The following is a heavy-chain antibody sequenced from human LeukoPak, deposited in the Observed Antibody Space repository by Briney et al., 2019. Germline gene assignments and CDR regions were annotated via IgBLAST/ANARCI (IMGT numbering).Heavy chain of an antibody. D-gene: IGHD2-8*02. V-gene: IGHV3-48*03. CDR1: GFSFARSE. J-gene: IGHJ2*01. CDR2: SSL. CDR3: ARAGDKGTANWYFDL. Sequence: GGSLRLSGAAPGFSFARSEMNWVPKSPGKALDRFSSSSLFYADSVKGRLTISRENAKQTLHSQMNSLRPEDTSVYYCARAGDKGTANWYFDLWGRGTLVTVSS.